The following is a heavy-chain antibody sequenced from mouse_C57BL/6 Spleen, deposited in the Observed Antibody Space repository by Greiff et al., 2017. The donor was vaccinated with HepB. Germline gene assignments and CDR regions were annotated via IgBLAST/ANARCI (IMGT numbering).Heavy chain of an antibody. D-gene: IGHD1-1*01. J-gene: IGHJ1*03. CDR1: GYAFSSYW. CDR2: IYPGDGDT. CDR3: ARSYGSSDWDFDV. Sequence: VQVVESGAELVKPGASVKISCKASGYAFSSYWMNWVKQRPGKGLEWIGQIYPGDGDTNYNGKFKGKATLTADKSSSTAYMQLSSLTSEDSAVYFCARSYGSSDWDFDVWGKGTTVTVSS. V-gene: IGHV1-80*01.